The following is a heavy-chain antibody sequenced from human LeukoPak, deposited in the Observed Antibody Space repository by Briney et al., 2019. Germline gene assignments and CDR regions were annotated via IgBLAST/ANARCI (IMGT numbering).Heavy chain of an antibody. CDR3: AKDRAPFGELLPDY. CDR2: ISGSGGST. Sequence: GGSLRLSCASSGFTFSSYGMSWVRKAPGKVLEWVSAISGSGGSTYYADSVKGRFTISRDNSKNTLYLQMNSLRAEDTAVYYCAKDRAPFGELLPDYWGQGTLVTVSS. V-gene: IGHV3-23*01. D-gene: IGHD3-10*01. CDR1: GFTFSSYG. J-gene: IGHJ4*02.